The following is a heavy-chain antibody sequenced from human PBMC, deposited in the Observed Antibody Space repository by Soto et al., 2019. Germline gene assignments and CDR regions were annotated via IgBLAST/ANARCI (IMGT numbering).Heavy chain of an antibody. J-gene: IGHJ4*02. V-gene: IGHV3-33*08. CDR3: VRVFDPYYFDL. CDR2: IWSDGSNK. D-gene: IGHD3-9*01. CDR1: GFTFSNAW. Sequence: PGGSLRLSCAASGFTFSNAWMNWVRQAPGKGLEWVALIWSDGSNKYYADSVKGRFTISRDNSKKTLYLQMNSLRAEDTAVYHCVRVFDPYYFDLWGQGNMVTVSS.